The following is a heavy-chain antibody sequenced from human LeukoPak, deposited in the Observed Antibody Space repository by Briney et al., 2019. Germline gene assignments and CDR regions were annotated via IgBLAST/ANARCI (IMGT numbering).Heavy chain of an antibody. J-gene: IGHJ4*02. V-gene: IGHV3-23*01. CDR1: GFTFSSYA. CDR3: ASGYSYGYYFDY. Sequence: GGSLRLSCAASGFTFSSYAMTWVRQAPGKGLEWVSSISNSGGNTYYADSVKGRFTISRDNSKNTLYLQMNSLRAEDTAVYYCASGYSYGYYFDYWGQGTLVTVSS. D-gene: IGHD5-18*01. CDR2: ISNSGGNT.